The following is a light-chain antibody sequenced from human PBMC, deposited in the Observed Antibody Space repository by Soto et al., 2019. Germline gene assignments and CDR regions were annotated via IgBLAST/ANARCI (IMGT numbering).Light chain of an antibody. CDR1: QSFSSSY. Sequence: EIVLTQSPGTLSLSPGERDTLSCRASQSFSSSYLAWDQQKPGQAPRLLISGASSRATGIPDRFSGSGSGTGFTLTVSRLEPEDFAGYYWQQYDTSPPYTFGQGPKL. CDR2: GAS. CDR3: QQYDTSPPYT. J-gene: IGKJ2*01. V-gene: IGKV3-20*01.